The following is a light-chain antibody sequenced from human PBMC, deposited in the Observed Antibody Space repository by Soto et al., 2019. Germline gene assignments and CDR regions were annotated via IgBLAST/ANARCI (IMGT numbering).Light chain of an antibody. V-gene: IGKV1-27*01. CDR1: LPISIY. CDR3: QKYNSARLP. Sequence: DIQMTQSPSTLSASVGDRVTITCRASLPISIYLSWYQQKPGQIPNLLIYAASTLQVEVPSRFSGSGSGTDFTLTISSLKPEDVAAYYCQKYNSARLPFGAGTKVDIK. J-gene: IGKJ4*01. CDR2: AAS.